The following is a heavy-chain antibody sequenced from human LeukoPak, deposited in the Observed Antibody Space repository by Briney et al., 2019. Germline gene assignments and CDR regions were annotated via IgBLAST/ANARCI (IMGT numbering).Heavy chain of an antibody. J-gene: IGHJ5*02. D-gene: IGHD3-22*01. CDR3: ARGVFYYDSSGSQYFDP. CDR2: IYSGGST. Sequence: GGSLRLSCAASGFTVSGNYMSWVRQAPGKGLEWVSVIYSGGSTYYADSVKGRFTISRDNSKNTLYLQMNSLRAEDTAVYYCARGVFYYDSSGSQYFDPWGQGTLVTVSS. CDR1: GFTVSGNY. V-gene: IGHV3-66*01.